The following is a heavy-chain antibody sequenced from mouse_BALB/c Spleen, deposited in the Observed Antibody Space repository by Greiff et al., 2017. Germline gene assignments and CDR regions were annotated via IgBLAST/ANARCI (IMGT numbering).Heavy chain of an antibody. V-gene: IGHV5-9*03. J-gene: IGHJ4*01. D-gene: IGHD1-1*01. CDR1: GFTFSSYT. CDR3: ARGEIYYYGSSYAMDY. CDR2: ISSGGGNT. Sequence: EVMLVESGGGLVKPGGSLKLSCAASGFTFSSYTMSWVRQTPEKRLEWVATISSGGGNTYYPDSVKGRFTISRDNAKNNLYLQMSSLRSEDTALYYCARGEIYYYGSSYAMDYWGQGTSVTVSS.